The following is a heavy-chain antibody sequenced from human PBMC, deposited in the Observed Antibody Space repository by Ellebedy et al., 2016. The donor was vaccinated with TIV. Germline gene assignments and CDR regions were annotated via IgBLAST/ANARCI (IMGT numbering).Heavy chain of an antibody. V-gene: IGHV1-18*01. CDR1: GYTFRNHA. CDR2: ISTYNGNA. CDR3: ARDFSTGHFDF. D-gene: IGHD2-2*01. J-gene: IGHJ4*02. Sequence: ASVKVSCKTSGYTFRNHAVTWVRQAPGQGLEWMGWISTYNGNANYAQKFQGRATLTTDTSTATVSLEVRRLRSEDTAIYYCARDFSTGHFDFWGQGTLVTVSS.